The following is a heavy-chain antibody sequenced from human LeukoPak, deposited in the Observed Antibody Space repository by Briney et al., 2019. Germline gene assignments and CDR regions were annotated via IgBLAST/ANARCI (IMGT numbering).Heavy chain of an antibody. D-gene: IGHD1-26*01. J-gene: IGHJ4*02. V-gene: IGHV4-61*02. CDR2: IYTSGST. CDR3: AREGGGGWELPIDY. Sequence: SSETLSLTCTVSGGSISSGSYYWSWLRQPAGKGLEWIGRIYTSGSTNYNPSLKSRVTISVDTSKNQFSLKLSSVTAADTAVYYCAREGGGGWELPIDYWGQGTLVTVSS. CDR1: GGSISSGSYY.